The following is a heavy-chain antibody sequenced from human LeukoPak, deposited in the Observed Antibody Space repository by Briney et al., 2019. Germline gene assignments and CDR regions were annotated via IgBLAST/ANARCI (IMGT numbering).Heavy chain of an antibody. V-gene: IGHV1-46*01. Sequence: ASVKVSCKAPGYTFTSYYMHWVRQAPGQGLEWMGIINPSGGSTSYAQKFQGRVTMTRDMSTSTVYMELSSLRSEDTAVYYCARGGYYGSGSYYNRPFDYWGQGTLVTVSS. J-gene: IGHJ4*02. CDR2: INPSGGST. D-gene: IGHD3-10*01. CDR1: GYTFTSYY. CDR3: ARGGYYGSGSYYNRPFDY.